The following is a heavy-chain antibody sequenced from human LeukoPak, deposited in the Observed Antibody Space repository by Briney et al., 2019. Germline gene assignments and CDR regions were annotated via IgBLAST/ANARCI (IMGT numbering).Heavy chain of an antibody. CDR1: RYTFTSYY. CDR2: INPSGGST. CDR3: ARDGEAAAGTSPYWYFDL. J-gene: IGHJ2*01. V-gene: IGHV1-46*01. Sequence: ASVKVSCKASRYTFTSYYMHWVRQAPGQGPEWMGIINPSGGSTSYAQKFQGRVTMTRDTSTSTVYMELSSLRSEDTAVYYCARDGEAAAGTSPYWYFDLWGRGTLVTVSS. D-gene: IGHD6-13*01.